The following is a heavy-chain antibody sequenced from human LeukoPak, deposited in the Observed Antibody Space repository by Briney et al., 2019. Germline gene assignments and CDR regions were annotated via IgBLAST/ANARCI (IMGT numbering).Heavy chain of an antibody. V-gene: IGHV3-23*01. CDR3: AKTDGRFLEWSNLDY. D-gene: IGHD3-3*01. J-gene: IGHJ4*02. CDR2: ISGSGGST. CDR1: GFTFSSYA. Sequence: GGSLRLSCAASGFTFSSYAMSWVRQAPGKGLEWVSAISGSGGSTYYADSVKGRFTISRDNSKNTLYLQMNSLRAEDTAVYYCAKTDGRFLEWSNLDYWGQGTLVTVSS.